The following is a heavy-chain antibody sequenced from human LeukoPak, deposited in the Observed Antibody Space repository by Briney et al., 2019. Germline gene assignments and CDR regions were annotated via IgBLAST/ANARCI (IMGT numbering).Heavy chain of an antibody. CDR2: IKQDGTEK. CDR1: GFTFSDSW. Sequence: GGSLRLSCATSGFTFSDSWMNWVRQAPGKGLEWVANIKQDGTEKDYVDSVKGRFTISRDNAKDSLSLQMNSLRADDKAVYFCVRVADAGDKGSKYRPFDYWGQGTLVTVSS. J-gene: IGHJ4*02. V-gene: IGHV3-7*01. D-gene: IGHD3-16*02. CDR3: VRVADAGDKGSKYRPFDY.